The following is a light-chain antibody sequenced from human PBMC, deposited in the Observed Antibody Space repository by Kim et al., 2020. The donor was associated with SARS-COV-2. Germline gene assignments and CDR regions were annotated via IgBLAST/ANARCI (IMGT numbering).Light chain of an antibody. CDR1: QSVLYSSNNKNY. Sequence: RATINCKSSQSVLYSSNNKNYLAWYQQKPGQPPTLLIYWVSTRESGVPDRFSGSGSGTDFTLTISSLQAEYVAVYYCQQYYSTPYTFGQGTKLEI. CDR3: QQYYSTPYT. CDR2: WVS. J-gene: IGKJ2*01. V-gene: IGKV4-1*01.